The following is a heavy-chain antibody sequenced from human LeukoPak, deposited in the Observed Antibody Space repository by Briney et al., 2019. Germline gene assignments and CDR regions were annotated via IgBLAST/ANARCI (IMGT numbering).Heavy chain of an antibody. CDR1: GFTFSSYG. V-gene: IGHV3-30*18. D-gene: IGHD1-26*01. Sequence: GRSLRLSCAASGFTFSSYGMHWARQAPGKGLEWVAVISYDGSNKYYADSVKGRFTISRDNSKNTPYLQMNSLRAEDTAVYYCAKSGATLSFDYWGQGTLVTVSS. J-gene: IGHJ4*02. CDR3: AKSGATLSFDY. CDR2: ISYDGSNK.